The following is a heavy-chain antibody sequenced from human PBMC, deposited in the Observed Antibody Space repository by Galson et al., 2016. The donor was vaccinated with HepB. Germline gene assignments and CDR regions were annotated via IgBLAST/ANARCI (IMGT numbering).Heavy chain of an antibody. Sequence: SLRLSCAASGFTFSTYDMHWVRQPTGKGLEWLSGIGTAGDKYYSDSVKGRFTISRENAKNSLYLQMNSLRADDTAVYYCARSGRRDWYFDLWGRGTLVTVSS. CDR2: IGTAGDK. V-gene: IGHV3-13*04. CDR3: ARSGRRDWYFDL. CDR1: GFTFSTYD. D-gene: IGHD1-1*01. J-gene: IGHJ2*01.